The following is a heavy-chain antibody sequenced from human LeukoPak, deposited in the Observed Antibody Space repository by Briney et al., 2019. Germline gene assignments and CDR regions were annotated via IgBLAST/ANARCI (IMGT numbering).Heavy chain of an antibody. D-gene: IGHD6-13*01. CDR1: GYTFTGSR. CDR2: ISAYNGNT. J-gene: IGHJ4*02. CDR3: ARGGDGFSSSWYYFDY. Sequence: ASVKVSCKASGYTFTGSRMQWARQAPGQGLEWMGWISAYNGNTNYAQKLQGRVTMTTDTSTSTAYMELRSLRSDDTAVYYCARGGDGFSSSWYYFDYWGQGTLVTVSS. V-gene: IGHV1-18*04.